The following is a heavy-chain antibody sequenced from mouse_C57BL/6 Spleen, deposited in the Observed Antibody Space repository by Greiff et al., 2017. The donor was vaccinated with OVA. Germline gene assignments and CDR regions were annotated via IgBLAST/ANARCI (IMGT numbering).Heavy chain of an antibody. D-gene: IGHD1-1*01. CDR2: IHPNSGST. V-gene: IGHV1-64*01. Sequence: QVQLQQPGAELVKPGASVKLSCKASGYTFTSYWMHWVKQRPGQGLEWIGMIHPNSGSTNYNEKFKSKATLTVDKSSSTAYMQLSSLTSEDSAVYYCARTSITTVDWYFDVWGTGTTVTVSS. CDR3: ARTSITTVDWYFDV. CDR1: GYTFTSYW. J-gene: IGHJ1*03.